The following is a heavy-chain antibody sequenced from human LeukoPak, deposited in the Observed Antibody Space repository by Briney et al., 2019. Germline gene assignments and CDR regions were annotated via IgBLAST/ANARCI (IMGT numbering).Heavy chain of an antibody. CDR1: GFTFSSYW. D-gene: IGHD5-12*01. J-gene: IGHJ4*02. CDR2: IKTDGSST. CDR3: ATLYGGSLDY. Sequence: GGSLRLSCAASGFTFSSYWMYWVRQAPGKGLVWVSRIKTDGSSTSYADSVKGRFTISRDNAKNTLYLQMNSLRAEDTAVYYCATLYGGSLDYWGQGTLVTVSS. V-gene: IGHV3-74*01.